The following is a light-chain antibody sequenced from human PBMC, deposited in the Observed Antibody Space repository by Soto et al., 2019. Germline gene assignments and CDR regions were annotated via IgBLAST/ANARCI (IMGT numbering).Light chain of an antibody. Sequence: QAVVTQEPSLTVSPGGTVTLTGGSSTGAVTSGHYPYWFQQKPGQAPRTLIYDTTNKQSWTPARFSGYLLGGKAAVTLSGAQPEDAAEYYCLLPYSGAWVFGGGTKLTVL. CDR1: TGAVTSGHY. CDR2: DTT. V-gene: IGLV7-46*01. CDR3: LLPYSGAWV. J-gene: IGLJ3*02.